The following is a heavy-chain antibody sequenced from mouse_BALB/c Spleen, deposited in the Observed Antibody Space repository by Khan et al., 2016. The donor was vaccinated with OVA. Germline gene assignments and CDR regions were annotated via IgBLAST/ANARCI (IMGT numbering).Heavy chain of an antibody. J-gene: IGHJ2*01. D-gene: IGHD1-2*01. V-gene: IGHV1-55*01. CDR3: ARSGYWGLRYFDY. Sequence: QVQLQQSGAELVKPGTSVKLSCKASGYNFTSYWINWVKLRPGQGLEWIGNIYPGSGSTNYNEKFKSKATLTVDTSSSTADMQLSSLASEDSALYYSARSGYWGLRYFDYWGQGTTLTVSS. CDR1: GYNFTSYW. CDR2: IYPGSGST.